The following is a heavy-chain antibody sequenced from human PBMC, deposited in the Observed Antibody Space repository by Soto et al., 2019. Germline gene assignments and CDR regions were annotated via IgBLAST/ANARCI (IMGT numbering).Heavy chain of an antibody. CDR2: ITRSSSYI. CDR3: ARDSSGDYPYVYYYGMDV. V-gene: IGHV3-21*01. D-gene: IGHD4-17*01. J-gene: IGHJ6*02. Sequence: EVQLVESGGGLVKPGGSLRLSCSASGFTFSSYTMNWVRQAPGKGLEWVSSITRSSSYIYYADSVKGRFTISRDNAKNSLYLQMNSLRAEDTAVYYCARDSSGDYPYVYYYGMDVWGQGTTVTVSS. CDR1: GFTFSSYT.